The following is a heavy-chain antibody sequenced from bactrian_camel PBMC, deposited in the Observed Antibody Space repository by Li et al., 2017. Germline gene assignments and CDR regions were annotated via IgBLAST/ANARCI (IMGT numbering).Heavy chain of an antibody. Sequence: HVQLVESGGGLVPVGGSLKLSCTGSVTYRSRSYSMAWFRQVLGKEREGVAAIDNDGSTVYADSVKGRFTISRGDAKNTVHLQMNSLKPEDTATYYCAAVLGNCPGFIGERYTDWGQGTQVTVS. CDR2: IDNDGST. D-gene: IGHD3*01. V-gene: IGHV3S55*01. J-gene: IGHJ4*01. CDR1: VTYRSRSYS. CDR3: AAVLGNCPGFIGERYTD.